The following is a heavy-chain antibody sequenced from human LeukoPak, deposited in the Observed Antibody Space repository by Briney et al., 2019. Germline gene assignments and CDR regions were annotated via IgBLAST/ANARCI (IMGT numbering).Heavy chain of an antibody. Sequence: TGGSLRLSCAASGFNFGSYSMTWVRQAPGKGLEWVSVIYSGGSTYYADSVKGRFTISRDNSKNTLYLQMNSLRAEDTAVYYCARGRSSRDDYWGQGTLVTVSS. CDR3: ARGRSSRDDY. V-gene: IGHV3-53*01. J-gene: IGHJ4*02. CDR2: IYSGGST. CDR1: GFNFGSYS. D-gene: IGHD6-13*01.